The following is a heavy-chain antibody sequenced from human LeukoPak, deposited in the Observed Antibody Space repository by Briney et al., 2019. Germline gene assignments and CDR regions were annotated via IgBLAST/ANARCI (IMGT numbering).Heavy chain of an antibody. CDR3: ATETNGRHYDY. CDR2: IGPTGSDR. Sequence: GGSLRLSCTASGLTFSTSGFNWVRQAPGKGPEWVASIGPTGSDRYHADSIKGRFTISGDNANNFLYLQMNSLRAEDTAVYYCATETNGRHYDYWGQGTLLTVSS. J-gene: IGHJ4*02. D-gene: IGHD1-14*01. CDR1: GLTFSTSG. V-gene: IGHV3-21*06.